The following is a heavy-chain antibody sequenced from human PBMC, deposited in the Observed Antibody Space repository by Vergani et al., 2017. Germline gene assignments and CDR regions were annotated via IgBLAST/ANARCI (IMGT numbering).Heavy chain of an antibody. D-gene: IGHD2-15*01. CDR1: GGSLRAGYYF. Sequence: QVQLQGSRPGRVKPSQTLSLTCTMPGGSLRAGYYFWSWIRQPAGKGLEWLGHIWASGNASHSPSLKTRVPMPVDTSKNQFSLNVTSVTAADRAIYFCARRSGRYYSGGKVHPLRTAFDVWGHGTVVTVSS. J-gene: IGHJ3*01. CDR2: IWASGNA. V-gene: IGHV4-61*02. CDR3: ARRSGRYYSGGKVHPLRTAFDV.